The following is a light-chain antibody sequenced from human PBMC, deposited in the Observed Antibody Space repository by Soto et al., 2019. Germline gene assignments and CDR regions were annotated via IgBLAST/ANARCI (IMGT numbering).Light chain of an antibody. CDR2: GAS. V-gene: IGKV1-12*02. Sequence: DIQMTQSPSSAPVSVEDRVTITCRASKDISSSLAWYQQKPGKAPELLIYGASKLQNVVPSMFSGDGSGIEFTLTISSLQREDLATYYCHQANSFPWAFGQRYRVEI. CDR1: KDISSS. J-gene: IGKJ1*01. CDR3: HQANSFPWA.